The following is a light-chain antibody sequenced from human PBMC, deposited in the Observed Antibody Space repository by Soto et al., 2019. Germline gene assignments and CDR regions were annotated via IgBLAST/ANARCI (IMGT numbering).Light chain of an antibody. CDR2: EVS. V-gene: IGLV2-14*01. CDR3: SSFTSINTRV. CDR1: SSDVGGYSY. Sequence: QSALTQPASVSGSPGQSITISCTGTSSDVGGYSYVSWYQQHPGKAPKLKIYEVSNRPSGVSDRFSGSKSGNMASLTISGLQAEDEADYYCSSFTSINTRVFGGGTKLTVL. J-gene: IGLJ3*02.